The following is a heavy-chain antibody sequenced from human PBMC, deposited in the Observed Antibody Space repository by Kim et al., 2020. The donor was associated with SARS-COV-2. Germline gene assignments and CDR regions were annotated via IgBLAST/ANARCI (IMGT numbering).Heavy chain of an antibody. J-gene: IGHJ4*02. CDR2: AGNGTT. Sequence: AGNGTTKYSQKFQGRVTITRDTSTNTAYMEVSSLGSEDTAVYYCARGPGFWGQGTLVTVSS. CDR3: ARGPGF. V-gene: IGHV1-3*01.